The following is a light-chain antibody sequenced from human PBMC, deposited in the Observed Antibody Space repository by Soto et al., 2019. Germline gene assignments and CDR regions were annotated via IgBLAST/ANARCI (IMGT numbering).Light chain of an antibody. V-gene: IGKV3-20*01. CDR1: QSVTSTY. J-gene: IGKJ3*01. CDR3: QQSSRSPFA. CDR2: AAS. Sequence: EIVLTQSPGSLSLSPGESATLSCRASQSVTSTYLAWYQQRPGQAPRLLIYAASSRATGIPDRFSGSGAGTDFPLNISRLEPDDFAIYYCQQSSRSPFAFGPGTKLDIK.